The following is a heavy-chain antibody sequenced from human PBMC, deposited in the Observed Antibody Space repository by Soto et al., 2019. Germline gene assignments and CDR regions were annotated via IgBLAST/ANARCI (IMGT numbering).Heavy chain of an antibody. J-gene: IGHJ4*02. V-gene: IGHV4-31*03. CDR1: GVSISSGGYY. CDR2: IYYSGST. D-gene: IGHD3-10*01. CDR3: ARDYMGYGNFDY. Sequence: SETLSLTCTVSGVSISSGGYYWSWIRQHPGRGLEWIAYIYYSGSTYYNPSLQSRVTISLDTSKNQFSLNVNSVTAADTATYYCARDYMGYGNFDYWGQGTLVT.